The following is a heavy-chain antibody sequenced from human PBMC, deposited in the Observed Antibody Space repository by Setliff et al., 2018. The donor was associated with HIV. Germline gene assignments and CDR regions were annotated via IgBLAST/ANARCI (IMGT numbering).Heavy chain of an antibody. Sequence: SETLSLTCSVSGGSMRSNIYYWSWIRQPPGKGLEWIGEINHSGSTNYNPSLKSRVTISVDTSKNQFSLKLSSVTAADTAVYYCARVPVAAYYYYMDVWGKGTTVTVSS. CDR2: INHSGST. V-gene: IGHV4-34*01. CDR1: GGSMRSNIYY. D-gene: IGHD6-19*01. CDR3: ARVPVAAYYYYMDV. J-gene: IGHJ6*03.